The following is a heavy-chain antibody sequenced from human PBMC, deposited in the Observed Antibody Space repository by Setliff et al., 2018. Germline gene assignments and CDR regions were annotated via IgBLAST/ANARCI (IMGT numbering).Heavy chain of an antibody. V-gene: IGHV3-7*01. J-gene: IGHJ6*02. CDR3: ARVAQYSSSSFYYYYYGMDV. Sequence: GGSLRLSCAASGFTFSSYWMSWVRQAPGKGLEWVANIKQDGSEKYYVDSVKGRFTISRDNAKNSLYLQMNSLRAEDTAVYYCARVAQYSSSSFYYYYYGMDVWGQGTTVTVSS. CDR2: IKQDGSEK. CDR1: GFTFSSYW. D-gene: IGHD6-6*01.